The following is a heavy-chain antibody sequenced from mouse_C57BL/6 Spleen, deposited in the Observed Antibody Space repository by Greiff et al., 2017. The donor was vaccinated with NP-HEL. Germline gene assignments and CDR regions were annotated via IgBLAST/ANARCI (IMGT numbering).Heavy chain of an antibody. V-gene: IGHV1-80*01. CDR1: GYAFSSYW. CDR2: IYPGDGDT. J-gene: IGHJ3*01. D-gene: IGHD1-1*01. Sequence: LQESGAELVKPGASVKISCKASGYAFSSYWMNWVKQRPGKGLEWIGQIYPGDGDTNYNGKFKGKATLTADKSSSTAYMQLSSLTSEDSAVYYCAIIYYYGSSFAYWGQGTLVTVSA. CDR3: AIIYYYGSSFAY.